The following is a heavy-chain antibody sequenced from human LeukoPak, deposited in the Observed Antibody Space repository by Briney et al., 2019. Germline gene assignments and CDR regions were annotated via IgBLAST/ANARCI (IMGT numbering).Heavy chain of an antibody. Sequence: SETLSLTCAVYGGSFSDYYWSWIRQPPGKGLEWIGEINHSGSTNYNPSLKSRVTISVDTSKNQFSLKLSSVTAADTAVYYCARVVVPAGWYFDLWGRGTLVTVSS. V-gene: IGHV4-34*01. CDR2: INHSGST. CDR3: ARVVVPAGWYFDL. J-gene: IGHJ2*01. D-gene: IGHD2-2*01. CDR1: GGSFSDYY.